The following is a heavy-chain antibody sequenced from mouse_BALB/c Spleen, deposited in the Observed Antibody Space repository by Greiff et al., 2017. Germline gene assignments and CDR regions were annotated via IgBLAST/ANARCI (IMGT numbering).Heavy chain of an antibody. J-gene: IGHJ4*01. CDR2: ISSGSSTI. V-gene: IGHV5-17*02. D-gene: IGHD4-1*01. CDR3: ARMGRDYAMDY. Sequence: EVQGVESGGGLVKPGGSLKLSCAASGFTFSSFGMHWVRQAPEKGLEWVAYISSGSSTIYYADTVKGRFTISRDNPKDTLFLQMTSLRSEDTAMYYCARMGRDYAMDYWGQGTSVTVSS. CDR1: GFTFSSFG.